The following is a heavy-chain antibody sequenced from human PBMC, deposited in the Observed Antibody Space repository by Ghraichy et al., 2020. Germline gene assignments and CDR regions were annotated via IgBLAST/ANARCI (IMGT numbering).Heavy chain of an antibody. D-gene: IGHD6-13*01. CDR1: GFTFRTYW. CDR2: IDGDGSNP. V-gene: IGHV3-74*01. CDR3: TRGGVAAAFDS. J-gene: IGHJ4*02. Sequence: GESLNISCAASGFTFRTYWMHWVRQAPGKGLLWVSRIDGDGSNPTYADSVKGRFTISRDNAKNTLYLQMNSLRAEDTAVYYCTRGGVAAAFDSWGQGTLVTVS.